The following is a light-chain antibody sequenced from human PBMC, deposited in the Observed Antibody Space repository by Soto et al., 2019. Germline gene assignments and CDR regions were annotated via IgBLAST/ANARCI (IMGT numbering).Light chain of an antibody. CDR1: QSVSSRY. CDR3: QQYGSSLPYT. J-gene: IGKJ5*01. Sequence: EIVSTQSPGTLSLSAGEIVTLSCRASQSVSSRYLAWYQQKPGQAPRLLIYGASSRATGIPDRFSGSGSRTGFTLTISRLEPEDCAVYYCQQYGSSLPYTFGQGTRLEIK. V-gene: IGKV3-20*01. CDR2: GAS.